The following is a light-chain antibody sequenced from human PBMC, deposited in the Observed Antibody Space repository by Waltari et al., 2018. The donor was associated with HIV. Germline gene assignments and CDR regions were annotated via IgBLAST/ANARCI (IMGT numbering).Light chain of an antibody. V-gene: IGKV3-11*01. CDR3: QQRYIWLS. CDR2: DAS. CDR1: QRVSRY. J-gene: IGKJ4*01. Sequence: EIVLTHSPAPLSFSPGERATLSCRASQRVSRYLAWYQHKPGQAPRLLLYDASNRATGIPARFSGSGSGTDFTLTISSLEPEDFAVYYCQQRYIWLSFGGGTKVEIK.